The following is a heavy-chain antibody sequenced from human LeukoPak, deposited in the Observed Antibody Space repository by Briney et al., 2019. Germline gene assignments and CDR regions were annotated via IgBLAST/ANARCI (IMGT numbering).Heavy chain of an antibody. CDR2: IGTAGDT. D-gene: IGHD6-19*01. Sequence: ARALSLSCAASGFTFSSYDMHWVPQATEKGLEWVSAIGTAGDTYYPGSVKGRFTISRENAKNSLYLQMNSLRAGDTAVYYCARGYSSGWYEYYFDYWGQGTLVTVSS. CDR3: ARGYSSGWYEYYFDY. J-gene: IGHJ4*02. V-gene: IGHV3-13*01. CDR1: GFTFSSYD.